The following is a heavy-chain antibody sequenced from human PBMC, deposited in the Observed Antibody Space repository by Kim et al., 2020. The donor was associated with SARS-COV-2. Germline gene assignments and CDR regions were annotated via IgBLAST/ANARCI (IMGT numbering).Heavy chain of an antibody. Sequence: ASVKVSCKASGYTFTSYYMHWVRQAPGQGLEWMGIINPSGGSTSYAQKFQGRVTMTRDTSTSTVYMELSSLRSEDTAVYYCARGKYNWNDGPYYYYYYGMDVWGQGTTVTVSS. J-gene: IGHJ6*02. CDR3: ARGKYNWNDGPYYYYYYGMDV. V-gene: IGHV1-46*01. CDR2: INPSGGST. D-gene: IGHD1-1*01. CDR1: GYTFTSYY.